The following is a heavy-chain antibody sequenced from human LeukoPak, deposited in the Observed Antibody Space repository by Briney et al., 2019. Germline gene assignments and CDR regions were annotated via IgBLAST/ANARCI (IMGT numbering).Heavy chain of an antibody. CDR1: GFTFSSYE. V-gene: IGHV3-48*03. Sequence: PGGSLRLSCAASGFTFSSYEMNWVRQAPAKGLEWVSYIGSSGFTIYYADSVTGRFTISRDNAKNSLYLQMNSLRAEDKAVYYCARHGNHYGSGSYPYYFDYWGQGTLVTVSS. J-gene: IGHJ4*02. CDR3: ARHGNHYGSGSYPYYFDY. D-gene: IGHD3-10*01. CDR2: IGSSGFTI.